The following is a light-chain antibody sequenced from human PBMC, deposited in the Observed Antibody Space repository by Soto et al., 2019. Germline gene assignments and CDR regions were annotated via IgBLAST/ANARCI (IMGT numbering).Light chain of an antibody. Sequence: VVTQSPDTLPFSTCERATLSCRANQRASSQSLSCYQQRPGQPPRHLIYSVSLRDDGIPDRFSGSGSGSEFTRTIIRLEPEDFAVYDVQDFDSPQWTVGQGTK. V-gene: IGKV3-20*01. CDR3: QDFDSPQWT. J-gene: IGKJ1*01. CDR2: SVS. CDR1: QRASSQS.